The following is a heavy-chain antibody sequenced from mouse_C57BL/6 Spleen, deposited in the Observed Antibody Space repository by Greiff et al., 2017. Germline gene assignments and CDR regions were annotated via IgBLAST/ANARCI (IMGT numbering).Heavy chain of an antibody. D-gene: IGHD1-1*02. Sequence: EVKLVESGGGLVKPGGSLKLSCAASGFTFSDYGMHWVRQAPEKGLEWVAYISSGSSTIYYADTVKGRFTISRDNAKNTLFLQMTSLRSEDTAMYYCARPSLVGWFAYWGQGTLVTVSA. CDR3: ARPSLVGWFAY. J-gene: IGHJ3*01. CDR1: GFTFSDYG. CDR2: ISSGSSTI. V-gene: IGHV5-17*01.